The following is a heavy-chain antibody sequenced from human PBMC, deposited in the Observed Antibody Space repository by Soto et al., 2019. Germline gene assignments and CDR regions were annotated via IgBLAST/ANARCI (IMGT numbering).Heavy chain of an antibody. Sequence: SVNFSCKASGYTFTGYYMHWVRQAPGQGLEWMGWINPNSGGTNYAQKFQGWVTMTRDTSISTAYMELSRLRSDDTAVYYCAREATYSSYYYYYGMDVWGQGTTVTVSS. CDR3: AREATYSSYYYYYGMDV. V-gene: IGHV1-2*04. CDR2: INPNSGGT. CDR1: GYTFTGYY. J-gene: IGHJ6*02. D-gene: IGHD6-13*01.